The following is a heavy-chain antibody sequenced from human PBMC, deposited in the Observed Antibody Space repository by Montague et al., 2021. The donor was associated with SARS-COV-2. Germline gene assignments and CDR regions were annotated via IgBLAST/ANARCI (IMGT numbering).Heavy chain of an antibody. Sequence: SETLSLTCAVHGGSFSTYSWNWIRQPPGKGLEWIGEIHHGGSINYNQSLKSRVTISADTSKNQFSLNLTSVVAADTAVYYCARLGDGVVPSPILGVGPYYSYYYMDVWGKGTTVTVSS. J-gene: IGHJ6*03. CDR2: IHHGGSI. D-gene: IGHD2-15*01. CDR1: GGSFSTYS. V-gene: IGHV4-34*01. CDR3: ARLGDGVVPSPILGVGPYYSYYYMDV.